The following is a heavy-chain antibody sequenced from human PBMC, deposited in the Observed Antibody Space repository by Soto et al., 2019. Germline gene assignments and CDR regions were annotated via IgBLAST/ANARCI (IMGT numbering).Heavy chain of an antibody. CDR1: GYTITELS. V-gene: IGHV1-24*01. CDR3: ASDLSGDYASGGYFDV. CDR2: FDPEDGET. Sequence: ASVKVSCVVSGYTITELSMHWWRQAPGKGLEWMGGFDPEDGETIYAQKFQGRVTMTEATSTDTAYMELSSLRSEDTAVYSCASDLSGDYASGGYFDVCGQGNMVTVSS. D-gene: IGHD2-15*01. J-gene: IGHJ4*02.